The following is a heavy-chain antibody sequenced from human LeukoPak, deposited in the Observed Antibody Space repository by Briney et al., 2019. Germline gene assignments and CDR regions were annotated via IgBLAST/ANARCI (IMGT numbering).Heavy chain of an antibody. V-gene: IGHV3-7*01. J-gene: IGHJ4*02. CDR1: GFIISSCW. CDR2: IKPDGSEK. CDR3: ARERMYSGSGSTYPYYDY. Sequence: GGSLRLSCAASGFIISSCWMSWVRQSPGKGLEWVANIKPDGSEKYYVDSVKGRFTISRDNAKNALYLEMNSLRVGDTAVYYCARERMYSGSGSTYPYYDYWGQGTLVTVSS. D-gene: IGHD3-10*01.